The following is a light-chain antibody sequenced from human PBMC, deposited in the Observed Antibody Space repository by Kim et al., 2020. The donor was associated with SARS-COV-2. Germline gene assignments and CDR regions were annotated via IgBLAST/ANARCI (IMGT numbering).Light chain of an antibody. V-gene: IGLV2-14*03. Sequence: GQSIPISCGGTSSDVGAYKYVSWYQQHPGKAPNLLIYDVSDRPSGVSNRFSGSKSGNTASLTISGLQAEDEADYYCTSYTSSSTYVFGTGTKVTVL. CDR3: TSYTSSSTYV. CDR2: DVS. CDR1: SSDVGAYKY. J-gene: IGLJ1*01.